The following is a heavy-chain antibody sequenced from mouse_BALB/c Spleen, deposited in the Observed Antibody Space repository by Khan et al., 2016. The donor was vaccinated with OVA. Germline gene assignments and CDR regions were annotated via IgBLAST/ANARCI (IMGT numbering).Heavy chain of an antibody. CDR3: ARSGYGSFAY. CDR1: GYTFTDYI. D-gene: IGHD1-2*01. J-gene: IGHJ3*01. Sequence: VQLKESGPELVKPGASVKISSWASGYTFTDYIMDRVKQSHGKSPEWIGYIYPNNGDTGYNQKIKTKATLTVDNSSSTAYMELGSQTSEDSTVYYGARSGYGSFAYWGQETLVTVSA. V-gene: IGHV1S29*02. CDR2: IYPNNGDT.